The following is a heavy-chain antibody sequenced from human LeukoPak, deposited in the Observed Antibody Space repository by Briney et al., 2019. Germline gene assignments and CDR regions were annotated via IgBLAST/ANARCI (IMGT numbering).Heavy chain of an antibody. CDR3: ARVNDYGDYREFDY. CDR2: ISSSSSTI. Sequence: GGSLRLSCAASGFTFSSYSMNWVRQAPGKGLEWVSYISSSSSTIYYADSVKGRFTISRDNAKNSLYLQMNSLRAEDTALYHCARVNDYGDYREFDYWGQGTLVTVSS. D-gene: IGHD4-17*01. J-gene: IGHJ4*02. V-gene: IGHV3-48*04. CDR1: GFTFSSYS.